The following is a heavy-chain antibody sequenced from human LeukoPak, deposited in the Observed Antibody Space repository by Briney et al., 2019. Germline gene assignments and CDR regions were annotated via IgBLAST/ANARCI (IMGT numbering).Heavy chain of an antibody. D-gene: IGHD1-1*01. V-gene: IGHV1-69*13. Sequence: GASVKVSCKASGATFGTADINWVRQAPEQGLEWMGGIIPIFGATKYAQNFQGRVTITADESTSTAYMDLSGLRLEDTAVYFCARGNGYNWKDPFEYWGQGTLVTVSS. J-gene: IGHJ4*02. CDR2: IIPIFGAT. CDR1: GATFGTAD. CDR3: ARGNGYNWKDPFEY.